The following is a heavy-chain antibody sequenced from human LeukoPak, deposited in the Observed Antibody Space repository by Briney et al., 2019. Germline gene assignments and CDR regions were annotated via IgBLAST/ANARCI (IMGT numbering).Heavy chain of an antibody. Sequence: GGSLRLSCAVSGLTLSNYGMSWVRQAPGKGLEWVAGISDSGGSTNYADSVKGRFTISRDNPKNTLYLQMNSLRAEDTAVYFCARRGVVIRVILVGFHKEAFYFDSWGQGALVTVSS. V-gene: IGHV3-23*01. J-gene: IGHJ4*02. CDR3: ARRGVVIRVILVGFHKEAFYFDS. CDR2: ISDSGGST. D-gene: IGHD3-22*01. CDR1: GLTLSNYG.